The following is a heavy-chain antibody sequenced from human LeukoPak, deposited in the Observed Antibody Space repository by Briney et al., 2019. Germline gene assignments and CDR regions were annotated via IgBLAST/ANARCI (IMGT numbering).Heavy chain of an antibody. CDR1: GGTFSSYA. D-gene: IGHD3-3*01. CDR2: IIPILGIA. CDR3: ARNRITIFGVAIPEPYGMDV. V-gene: IGHV1-69*04. J-gene: IGHJ6*02. Sequence: GASVKVSYKASGGTFSSYAISWVRQAPGQGLEWMGRIIPILGIANYAQKFQGRVTITADKSTSTAYMELSSLRSEDTAVYYCARNRITIFGVAIPEPYGMDVWGQGTTVTVSS.